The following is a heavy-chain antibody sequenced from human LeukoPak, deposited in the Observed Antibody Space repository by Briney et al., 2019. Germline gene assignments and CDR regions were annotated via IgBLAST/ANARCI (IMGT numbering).Heavy chain of an antibody. CDR3: ARSGGKDYGGNSRKYGMDV. V-gene: IGHV4-59*08. J-gene: IGHJ6*02. Sequence: SETLSFTCTVSGGSISSYYWSWIRQPPGKGLEWIGYIYYSGSTNYNPSLKSRVTISVDTSKNQFSLKLSSVTAADTAVYYCARSGGKDYGGNSRKYGMDVWGQGTTVTVSS. CDR2: IYYSGST. CDR1: GGSISSYY. D-gene: IGHD4-23*01.